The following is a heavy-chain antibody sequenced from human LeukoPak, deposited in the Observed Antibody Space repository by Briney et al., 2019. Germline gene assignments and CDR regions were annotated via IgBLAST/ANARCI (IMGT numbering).Heavy chain of an antibody. V-gene: IGHV3-23*01. D-gene: IGHD6-19*01. CDR3: AKGGIAVAGFDT. CDR2: INPSGAFT. J-gene: IGHJ5*02. CDR1: GFTFSTYA. Sequence: PGGSLGLSCAASGFTFSTYAMSWVHHAPGKGLEWISAINPSGAFTYYADSVKGRFTISRDQSKNTVYLQMNSLRAEDTAVYYCAKGGIAVAGFDTWGQGTVVTVSS.